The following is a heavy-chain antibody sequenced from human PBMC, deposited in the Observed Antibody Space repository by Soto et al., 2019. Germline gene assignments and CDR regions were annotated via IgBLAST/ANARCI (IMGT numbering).Heavy chain of an antibody. D-gene: IGHD2-2*01. CDR1: GFTFSDYY. J-gene: IGHJ6*02. CDR2: ISSSGSTI. CDR3: ARDPVPAAAYYYYYGMDV. Sequence: PRLSCAASGFTFSDYYMSWIRQAPGKGLEWVSYISSSGSTIYYADSVKGRFTISRDNAKNSLYLQMNSLRAEDTAVYYCARDPVPAAAYYYYYGMDVWGQGTTVTVSS. V-gene: IGHV3-11*01.